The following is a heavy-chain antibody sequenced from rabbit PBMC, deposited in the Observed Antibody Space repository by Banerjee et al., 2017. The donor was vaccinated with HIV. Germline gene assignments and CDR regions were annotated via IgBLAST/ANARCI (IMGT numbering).Heavy chain of an antibody. V-gene: IGHV1S40*01. CDR2: INTISGDT. D-gene: IGHD6-1*01. CDR1: GFSFSNRYH. Sequence: QSLEESGGDLVKPGASLTLTCTASGFSFSNRYHMCWVRQAPGKGLEWIACINTISGDTVYATWAKGRFTISKASWTTVTLQMTSLTATDTATYFCVRSGASADYGYDLWGPGTLVTVS. CDR3: VRSGASADYGYDL. J-gene: IGHJ4*01.